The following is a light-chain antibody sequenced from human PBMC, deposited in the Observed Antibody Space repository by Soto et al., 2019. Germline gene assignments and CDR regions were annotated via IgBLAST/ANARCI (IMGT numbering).Light chain of an antibody. CDR3: QQYNNWPTIT. V-gene: IGKV3D-15*01. Sequence: IVVTQCAATLSVSPGERSTLSCRASQRVXSNFAWYQPKPGQAPRLLIXCPSTRATGIPARFSGSGSGREFTLTISSLQSEDFSVYYCQQYNNWPTITFGQGTRLDI. J-gene: IGKJ5*01. CDR2: CPS. CDR1: QRVXSN.